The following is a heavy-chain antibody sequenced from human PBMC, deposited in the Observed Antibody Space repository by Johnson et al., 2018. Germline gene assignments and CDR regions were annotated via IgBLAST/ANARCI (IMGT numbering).Heavy chain of an antibody. Sequence: QVQLVESGGGVVQPGRSLRLSCAASGFTFSSYGMHWVRQAPGKGLEWVAVISYDGSNNYYADSVKGRFTISRDNSKNTLYLKMNSLRAEDTAVYYCAKVALRYFDWLHAAFDIWAKGQWSPSLQ. D-gene: IGHD3-9*01. V-gene: IGHV3-30*18. CDR2: ISYDGSNN. J-gene: IGHJ3*02. CDR1: GFTFSSYG. CDR3: AKVALRYFDWLHAAFDI.